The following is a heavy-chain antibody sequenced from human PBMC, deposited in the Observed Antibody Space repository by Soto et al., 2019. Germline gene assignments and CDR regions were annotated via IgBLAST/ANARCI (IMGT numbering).Heavy chain of an antibody. J-gene: IGHJ4*02. D-gene: IGHD2-15*01. Sequence: SETLSLTCAVYGGSFSGYYWSWIRQPPGKGLEWIGEINHSGSTNYNPSLKSRVPISVDTSKNQFSLKLSSVTAADTAVYYCARGCSGGSCQLAEDYWGQGTLVTVSS. CDR2: INHSGST. CDR1: GGSFSGYY. CDR3: ARGCSGGSCQLAEDY. V-gene: IGHV4-34*01.